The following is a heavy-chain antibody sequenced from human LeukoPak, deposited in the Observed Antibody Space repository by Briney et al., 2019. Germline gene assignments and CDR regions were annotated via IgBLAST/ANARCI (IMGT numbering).Heavy chain of an antibody. CDR2: IKQDGSEI. J-gene: IGHJ4*02. D-gene: IGHD3-9*01. Sequence: GGSLRLSCAASGFTFSSYWMSWVRQAPGKGLEWVANIKQDGSEINYVDSVKGRFTISRDNAKNSVYLQMNSLRDEDTAVYYCARRRDDILTGYYYFDYWGQGTLVTVSS. CDR3: ARRRDDILTGYYYFDY. V-gene: IGHV3-7*01. CDR1: GFTFSSYW.